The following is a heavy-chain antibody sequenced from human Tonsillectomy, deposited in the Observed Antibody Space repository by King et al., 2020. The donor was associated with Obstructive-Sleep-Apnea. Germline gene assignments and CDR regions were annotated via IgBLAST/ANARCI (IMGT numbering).Heavy chain of an antibody. J-gene: IGHJ4*02. D-gene: IGHD6-25*01. CDR1: GLTFSSYG. V-gene: IGHV3-30*18. CDR2: ISYDGSYK. CDR3: AKVPGSGFDS. Sequence: QLVQSGGGVVQPGGSLRLSCVDSGLTFSSYGMHWVRQAPGKGLGWVAFISYDGSYKNYADSVKGRFTISRENSKKTLSLQMNSLRDEDTALYYCAKVPGSGFDSWGQGTLVTVSS.